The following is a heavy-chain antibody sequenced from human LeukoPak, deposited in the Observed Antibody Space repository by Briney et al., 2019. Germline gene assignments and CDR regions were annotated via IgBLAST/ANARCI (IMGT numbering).Heavy chain of an antibody. CDR3: ARRRITMIRGVIAPLDY. CDR1: GASVSGSAYY. D-gene: IGHD3-10*01. V-gene: IGHV4-39*07. CDR2: INHSGST. J-gene: IGHJ4*02. Sequence: SETLSLTCTVSGASVSGSAYYWGWIRQPPGKGLEWIGEINHSGSTNYNPSLKSRVTISVDTSKNQFSLKLSSVTAADTAVYYCARRRITMIRGVIAPLDYWGQGTLVTVSS.